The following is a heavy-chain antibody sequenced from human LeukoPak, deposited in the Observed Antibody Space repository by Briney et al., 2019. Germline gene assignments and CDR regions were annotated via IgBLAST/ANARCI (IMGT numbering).Heavy chain of an antibody. D-gene: IGHD6-13*01. Sequence: ASVKVSCKASGYTFTGYYMHWVRQAPGQGLEWMVWINPNSGGTNYAQKFQGWVTMTRDTSISTAYMELSRLRTDATAVYYCAREGIAAAGTRVNFQHWGQGTLVTVSS. CDR2: INPNSGGT. V-gene: IGHV1-2*04. CDR3: AREGIAAAGTRVNFQH. CDR1: GYTFTGYY. J-gene: IGHJ1*01.